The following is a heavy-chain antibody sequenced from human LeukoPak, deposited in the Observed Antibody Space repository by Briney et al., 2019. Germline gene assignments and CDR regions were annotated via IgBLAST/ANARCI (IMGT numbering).Heavy chain of an antibody. CDR1: GFTFSSYS. J-gene: IGHJ4*02. CDR3: ARDRENYYGSGRIDY. Sequence: GGTLRLSCAASGFTFSSYSMNWVRQAPGKGLEWVSSISSSSSYIYYADSVKGRFTISRDNAKNSLYLQMNSLRAEDTAVYYCARDRENYYGSGRIDYWGQGTLVTVSS. CDR2: ISSSSSYI. V-gene: IGHV3-21*01. D-gene: IGHD3-10*01.